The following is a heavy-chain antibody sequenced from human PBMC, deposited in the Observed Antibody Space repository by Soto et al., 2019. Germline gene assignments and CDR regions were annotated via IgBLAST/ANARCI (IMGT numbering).Heavy chain of an antibody. Sequence: QVQLVESGGGVVQPGRSLRLSCAASGFTFNGCAIHWVRQAPGKGLEWVAAISHDGSSKYYPDSVKGRFTISRDNSQNKVYLQRNSLRPADSAVYFCARDPPPTTIFGDVYFDYWGQGTLVTVSA. CDR2: ISHDGSSK. V-gene: IGHV3-30-3*01. CDR1: GFTFNGCA. D-gene: IGHD3-3*01. J-gene: IGHJ4*02. CDR3: ARDPPPTTIFGDVYFDY.